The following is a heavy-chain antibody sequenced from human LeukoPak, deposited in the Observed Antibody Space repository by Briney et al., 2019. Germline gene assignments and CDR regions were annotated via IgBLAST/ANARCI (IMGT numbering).Heavy chain of an antibody. D-gene: IGHD3-22*01. J-gene: IGHJ3*02. CDR1: GGASTGVS. CDR3: ATPKYYYDSSGLGAFDI. V-gene: IGHV1-24*01. CDR2: FDPEDGET. Sequence: ASVKVCGNGGGGASTGVSRKGRRQTPVKALELKRGFDPEDGETIYAQKFQGRVTMTEDTSTDTAYMELSSLRSEDTAVYYCATPKYYYDSSGLGAFDIWGQGTMVTVSS.